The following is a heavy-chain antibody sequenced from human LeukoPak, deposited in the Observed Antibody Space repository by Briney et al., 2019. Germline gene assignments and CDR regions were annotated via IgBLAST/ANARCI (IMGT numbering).Heavy chain of an antibody. J-gene: IGHJ4*02. CDR3: ARVFPSVEMATPTGPFDY. D-gene: IGHD5-24*01. CDR1: GGSISSYY. CDR2: IYYSGST. Sequence: PSETLSLTCTVSGGSISSYYWSWIRQPPGKGLEWIGYIYYSGSTNYNPSLKSRVTISVDTSKNQFSLKLSSVTAADTAVYYCARVFPSVEMATPTGPFDYWGQGTLVTVSS. V-gene: IGHV4-59*12.